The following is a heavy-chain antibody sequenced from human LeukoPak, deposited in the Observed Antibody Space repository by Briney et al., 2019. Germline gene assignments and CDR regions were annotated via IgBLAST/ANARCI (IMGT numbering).Heavy chain of an antibody. CDR2: IDSSSTI. CDR1: GGSFSGYY. D-gene: IGHD2-21*02. V-gene: IGHV3-11*04. CDR3: ARPAYCGGNCYYFPDY. Sequence: LSLTCAVYGGSFSGYYWSWIRQPPGKGLEWVSHIDSSSTIYYADSVKGRATISRDNAKNSLYLQMNSLRAEDTAVYYCARPAYCGGNCYYFPDYWGQGTLVTVSS. J-gene: IGHJ4*02.